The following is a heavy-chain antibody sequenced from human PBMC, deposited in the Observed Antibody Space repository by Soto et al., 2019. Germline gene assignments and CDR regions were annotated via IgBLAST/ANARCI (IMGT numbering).Heavy chain of an antibody. CDR1: GYTFTSYG. J-gene: IGHJ4*02. CDR3: ARDSRTYYDFWSGYSDY. V-gene: IGHV1-18*01. D-gene: IGHD3-3*01. Sequence: GASVKVSCKASGYTFTSYGISWVRQAPGQGLEWMGWISAYNGNTNYAQKLQGRVTMTTDTSTSTAYMELRSLRSDDTAVYYCARDSRTYYDFWSGYSDYWGQGTLVTVSS. CDR2: ISAYNGNT.